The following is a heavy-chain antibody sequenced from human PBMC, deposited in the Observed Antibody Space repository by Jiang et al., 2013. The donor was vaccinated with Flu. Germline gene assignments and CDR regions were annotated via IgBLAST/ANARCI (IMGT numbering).Heavy chain of an antibody. Sequence: PGRSLRLSCAASGFTFRSYAMHWVRQVPGKGLEWVAVISYDGSNKYYADSVKGRFTISRDNSKNTLYLQMNSLRAEDTAVYYCARIKDGYNYGSFDYWGQGTLVTVSS. CDR3: ARIKDGYNYGSFDY. CDR1: GFTFRSYA. CDR2: ISYDGSNK. D-gene: IGHD5-24*01. J-gene: IGHJ4*02. V-gene: IGHV3-30*04.